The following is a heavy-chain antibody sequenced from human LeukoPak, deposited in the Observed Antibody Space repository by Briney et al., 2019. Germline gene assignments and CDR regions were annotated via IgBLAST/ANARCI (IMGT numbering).Heavy chain of an antibody. CDR1: GGSISYYY. D-gene: IGHD3-22*01. J-gene: IGHJ4*02. CDR3: ARAASDYYDSSGYYPGHDY. CDR2: IYYSGST. V-gene: IGHV4-59*06. Sequence: PSETLSLTCTVSGGSISYYYWSWIRQPPGKGLEWIGYIYYSGSTYYNPSLKSRVTISVDTSKNQFSLKLSSVTAADTAVYYCARAASDYYDSSGYYPGHDYWGQGTLVTVSS.